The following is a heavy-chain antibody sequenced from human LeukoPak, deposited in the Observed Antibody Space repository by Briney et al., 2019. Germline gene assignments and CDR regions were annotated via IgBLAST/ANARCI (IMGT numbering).Heavy chain of an antibody. CDR1: GFTFSSYA. J-gene: IGHJ4*02. CDR2: ISGSGGST. V-gene: IGHV3-23*01. CDR3: AKEAVQGSGSYSLYFDY. Sequence: GGSLRLSCAASGFTFSSYAMSWVRQAPGKGLEWVSAISGSGGSTYHADSVKGRFTISRDNSKNTLYLQMNSLRAEDTAVYYCAKEAVQGSGSYSLYFDYWGQGTLVTVSS. D-gene: IGHD3-10*01.